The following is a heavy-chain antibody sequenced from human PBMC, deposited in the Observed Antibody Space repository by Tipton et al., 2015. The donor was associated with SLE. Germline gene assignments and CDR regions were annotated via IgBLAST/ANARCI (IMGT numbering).Heavy chain of an antibody. Sequence: TLSLTCTVSGGSISSSSYYWGWIRQPPGKGLEWIGSIYYSGSTYYNPSLKSRATISVDTSKNQFSLKLSSVTAADTAVYYCATPGYCSGGSCYPALGYWGQGTLVTVSS. CDR2: IYYSGST. CDR1: GGSISSSSYY. D-gene: IGHD2-15*01. J-gene: IGHJ4*02. CDR3: ATPGYCSGGSCYPALGY. V-gene: IGHV4-39*07.